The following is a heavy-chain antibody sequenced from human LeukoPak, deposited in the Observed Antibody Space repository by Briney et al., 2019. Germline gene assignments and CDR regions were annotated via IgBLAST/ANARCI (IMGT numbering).Heavy chain of an antibody. Sequence: ASVKVSCKASGGTFSSYAISWVRQAPGQGLEWMGGIIPIFGTANYAQKFQGRVTITADKSTSTAYMELSSLRSEDTAVYYCAGVDSGRYYGHDYWGQGTLVTVTS. CDR2: IIPIFGTA. D-gene: IGHD1-26*01. CDR1: GGTFSSYA. V-gene: IGHV1-69*06. J-gene: IGHJ4*02. CDR3: AGVDSGRYYGHDY.